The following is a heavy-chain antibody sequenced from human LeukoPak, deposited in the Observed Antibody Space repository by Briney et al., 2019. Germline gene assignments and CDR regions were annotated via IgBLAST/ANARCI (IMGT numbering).Heavy chain of an antibody. CDR3: ARAARIAARGWFDP. CDR1: GYTFTSYD. CDR2: MNPNSGNT. J-gene: IGHJ5*02. D-gene: IGHD6-6*01. Sequence: ASVKVSCKASGYTFTSYDINWVRQATGQGLEWMGWMNPNSGNTGYAQKFQGRVTMTRNTSISTAYMELSSLRSEDTAVYYCARAARIAARGWFDPWGQGTLVTVSS. V-gene: IGHV1-8*01.